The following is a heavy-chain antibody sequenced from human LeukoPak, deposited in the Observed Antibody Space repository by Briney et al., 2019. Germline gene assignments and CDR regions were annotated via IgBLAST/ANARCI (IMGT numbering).Heavy chain of an antibody. J-gene: IGHJ4*02. CDR3: ARAMSTDLDY. D-gene: IGHD3-22*01. V-gene: IGHV3-30-3*01. Sequence: GRSLRLSCAASGFTFSSYAMHWVRQAPGKGLEWVAVISYDGSNKYYADSVKGRFTISRDNSKNMLYLQMNSLRAEDTAVYYCARAMSTDLDYWGQGTLVTVSS. CDR2: ISYDGSNK. CDR1: GFTFSSYA.